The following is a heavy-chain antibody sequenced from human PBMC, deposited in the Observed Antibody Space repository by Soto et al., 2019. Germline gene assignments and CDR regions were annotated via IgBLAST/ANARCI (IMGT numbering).Heavy chain of an antibody. CDR2: ISGSGGST. J-gene: IGHJ4*02. D-gene: IGHD3-22*01. CDR3: AKGGYYYDSSGYYSVFDY. CDR1: GFTFSSYA. Sequence: EVQLLESGGGLVQPGGSLRLSCAASGFTFSSYAMSWVRQAPGKGLEWVSAISGSGGSTYYADSVKGRFTISRDNSKNTLYLQMNSLRAEDTAVYYCAKGGYYYDSSGYYSVFDYWGQGTLVTVSS. V-gene: IGHV3-23*01.